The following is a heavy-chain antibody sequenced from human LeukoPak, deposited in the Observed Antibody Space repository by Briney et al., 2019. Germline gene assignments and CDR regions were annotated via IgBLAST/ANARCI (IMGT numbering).Heavy chain of an antibody. Sequence: SVTVSCKASGFTFTSSAVQWVRQARGQRLEWIGWIVVGSGNTNYAQKFQERVTITRDMSTSTAYMELSSLRSEDTAVYYCAADRSHPRYSYGTHYYGMDVWGKGTTVTVSS. D-gene: IGHD5-18*01. CDR2: IVVGSGNT. V-gene: IGHV1-58*01. CDR3: AADRSHPRYSYGTHYYGMDV. CDR1: GFTFTSSA. J-gene: IGHJ6*04.